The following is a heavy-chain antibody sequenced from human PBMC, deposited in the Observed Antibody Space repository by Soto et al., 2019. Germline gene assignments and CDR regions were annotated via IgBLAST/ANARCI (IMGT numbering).Heavy chain of an antibody. D-gene: IGHD3-10*01. Sequence: WIWLRQPPGKGLEWIGYTYFTGTTDYNPSLKSRVTISADPSKNQFSLTLTSVTAADTAVYYCAREGRRISMIRGFDSWGQGILVTVSS. J-gene: IGHJ4*02. CDR2: TYFTGTT. V-gene: IGHV4-59*01. CDR3: AREGRRISMIRGFDS.